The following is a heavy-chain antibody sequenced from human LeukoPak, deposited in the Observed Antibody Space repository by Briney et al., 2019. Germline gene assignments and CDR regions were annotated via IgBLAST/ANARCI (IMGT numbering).Heavy chain of an antibody. J-gene: IGHJ4*02. D-gene: IGHD5-18*01. CDR1: GYTFTGYY. Sequence: ASVKVSCKASGYTFTGYYMHWVRQAPGQGLEWMGWISAYNGNTSYAQELQGRVSMATDTSTSTAYMELRSLRSDDTAVYYCARGRGYSYGYGDYWGQGTLVTVSS. V-gene: IGHV1-18*04. CDR3: ARGRGYSYGYGDY. CDR2: ISAYNGNT.